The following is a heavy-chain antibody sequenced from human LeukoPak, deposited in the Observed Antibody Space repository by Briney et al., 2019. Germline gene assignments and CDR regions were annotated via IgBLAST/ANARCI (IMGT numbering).Heavy chain of an antibody. CDR1: GGSISSSNYY. CDR2: IYTGEST. V-gene: IGHV4-61*02. D-gene: IGHD3-10*01. Sequence: SETLSLTCSVSGGSISSSNYYWSWIRQPAGKGLEWIGRIYTGESTNYNPSLKSRVTISVDTSRNQFSLKLSSVTAADTAVYYCARGLWFGDENPPYFDYWGQGILVTVSS. J-gene: IGHJ4*02. CDR3: ARGLWFGDENPPYFDY.